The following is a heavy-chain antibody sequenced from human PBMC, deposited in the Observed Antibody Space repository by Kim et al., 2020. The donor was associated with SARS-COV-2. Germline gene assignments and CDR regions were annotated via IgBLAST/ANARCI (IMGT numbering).Heavy chain of an antibody. CDR3: ARLARGDNWGISDY. CDR1: GGSFSGYY. Sequence: SETLSLTCAVYGGSFSGYYWSWIRQPPGKGLEWIGEINHSGSTNYNPSLKSRVTISVDTSKNQFSLKLSSVTAADTAVYYCARLARGDNWGISDYWGQGTLVTVSS. J-gene: IGHJ4*02. V-gene: IGHV4-34*01. D-gene: IGHD7-27*01. CDR2: INHSGST.